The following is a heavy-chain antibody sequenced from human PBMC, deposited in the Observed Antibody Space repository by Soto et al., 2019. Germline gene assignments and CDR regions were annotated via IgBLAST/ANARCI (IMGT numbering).Heavy chain of an antibody. D-gene: IGHD5-18*01. V-gene: IGHV5-51*01. Sequence: PGESLKISCKGSGYSFVSYWIAWVRQMPGKGLEWMGSIYPGDSDTTYSPSIQGQVTISADKSSTTVYLQWNTLKASDTAMYYCAKTDGYKVEYWGQGTQVTVSS. J-gene: IGHJ4*02. CDR3: AKTDGYKVEY. CDR1: GYSFVSYW. CDR2: IYPGDSDT.